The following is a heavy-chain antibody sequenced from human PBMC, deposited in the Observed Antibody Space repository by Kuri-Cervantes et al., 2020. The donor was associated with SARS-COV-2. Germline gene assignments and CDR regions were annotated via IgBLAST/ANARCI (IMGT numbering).Heavy chain of an antibody. CDR1: GGSISSSSYY. CDR2: IYYSGST. V-gene: IGHV4-39*01. J-gene: IGHJ5*02. Sequence: GSLRLACTVSGGSISSSSYYWGWIRQPPGKGLEWIGSIYYSGSTYYNPSLKSRVTISVDTSKNQFSLKLSSVTAADTAVYYCARQMMSSITIFGVVITRNWFDPWGQGPLVTVSS. D-gene: IGHD3-3*01. CDR3: ARQMMSSITIFGVVITRNWFDP.